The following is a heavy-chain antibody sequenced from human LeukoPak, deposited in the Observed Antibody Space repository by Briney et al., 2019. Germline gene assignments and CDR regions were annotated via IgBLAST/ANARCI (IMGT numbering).Heavy chain of an antibody. Sequence: SETLSLTCAVYGGSFSGYYWSWIRQPPGKGLEWIGEINHSGSTNYNPSLKSRVTISVDTSKNQFSPKLSSVTAADTAVYYCARQRTRYSYGFDYWGQGTLVTVSS. V-gene: IGHV4-34*01. CDR1: GGSFSGYY. J-gene: IGHJ4*02. CDR3: ARQRTRYSYGFDY. CDR2: INHSGST. D-gene: IGHD5-18*01.